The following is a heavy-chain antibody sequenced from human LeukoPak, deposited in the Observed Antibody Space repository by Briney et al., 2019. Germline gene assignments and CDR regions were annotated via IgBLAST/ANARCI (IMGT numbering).Heavy chain of an antibody. CDR3: ARGGLRYFDWLLVVY. CDR1: GFTVSSNY. D-gene: IGHD3-9*01. Sequence: PGGSLRLSCAASGFTVSSNYMSWVRQAPGKGLEWVSVIYSGGSTYYADSVKGRFTISRDNSKNTLYLQMNSLRAEDTAVYYCARGGLRYFDWLLVVYWGQGTLVTVSS. V-gene: IGHV3-66*01. CDR2: IYSGGST. J-gene: IGHJ4*02.